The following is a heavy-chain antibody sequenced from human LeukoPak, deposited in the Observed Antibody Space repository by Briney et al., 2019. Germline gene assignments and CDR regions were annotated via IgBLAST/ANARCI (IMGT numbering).Heavy chain of an antibody. CDR1: GYSFTTYW. CDR3: ATTGGPLWFGDYSFDS. CDR2: IYPDDSDT. D-gene: IGHD3-10*01. Sequence: GESLKISCKGSGYSFTTYWIGWVRQMPGKGLEWMGTIYPDDSDTRYSPSFQGQVTISADKSISTAYLQCSSLKASDTAMYYCATTGGPLWFGDYSFDSWGHGTLVTVSS. V-gene: IGHV5-51*01. J-gene: IGHJ4*01.